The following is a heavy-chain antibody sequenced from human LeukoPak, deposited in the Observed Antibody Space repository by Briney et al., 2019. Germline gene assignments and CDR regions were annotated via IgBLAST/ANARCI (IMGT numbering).Heavy chain of an antibody. D-gene: IGHD4-17*01. CDR2: IDHSGST. CDR1: GGSFSGYY. J-gene: IGHJ4*02. CDR3: ARLATTVTTLDY. V-gene: IGHV4-34*01. Sequence: HPSETLSLTCAVYGGSFSGYYWNWIRQPPGQGLEWIGEIDHSGSTNYNPSLKSRVTISVDTSKNRFSLKLTSVTAADTAVYYCARLATTVTTLDYWGQGILVTVSS.